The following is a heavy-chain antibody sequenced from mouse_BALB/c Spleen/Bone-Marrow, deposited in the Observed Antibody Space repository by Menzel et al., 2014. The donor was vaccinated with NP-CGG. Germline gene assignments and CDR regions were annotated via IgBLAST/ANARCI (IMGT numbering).Heavy chain of an antibody. J-gene: IGHJ3*01. CDR2: INNGGTYT. CDR3: ALNWDSAY. D-gene: IGHD4-1*02. CDR1: GFTFSSYG. Sequence: DVKLVESGGDLVKPGVSLKLSCAASGFTFSSYGMSWVRQTPDKRLEWVATINNGGTYTYYPDSVKGRFTISRDNAKNTLYLQMSSLKSEDTAMYYCALNWDSAYWGQGTLVTVSA. V-gene: IGHV5-6*02.